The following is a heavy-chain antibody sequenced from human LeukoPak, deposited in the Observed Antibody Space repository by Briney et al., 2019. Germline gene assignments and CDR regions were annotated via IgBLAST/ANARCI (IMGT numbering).Heavy chain of an antibody. CDR3: ARIFVRNWFDP. CDR1: GGSISSYY. CDR2: IYYSGST. V-gene: IGHV4-59*08. D-gene: IGHD6-6*01. J-gene: IGHJ5*02. Sequence: SETLSLTCTVSGGSISSYYWSWIRQPPGKGLEWIGNIYYSGSTNYNPSLKSRVTISVDTSKNQFSLKLSSVTAADTAVYYCARIFVRNWFDPWGQGTLVTVSS.